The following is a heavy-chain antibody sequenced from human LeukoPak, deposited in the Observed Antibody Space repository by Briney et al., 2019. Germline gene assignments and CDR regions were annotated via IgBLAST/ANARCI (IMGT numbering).Heavy chain of an antibody. CDR3: ARDLLYSYYYMDV. V-gene: IGHV6-1*01. CDR1: GDSVSSNS. J-gene: IGHJ6*03. D-gene: IGHD2-8*01. Sequence: SQTLSLTCAISGDSVSSNSWNWIRQSPSRGLEWLGRTYYKSKWFNDYAVSMKSRITINPDTSKNQFSLQLNSVTPEDTAVYYCARDLLYSYYYMDVWGKGTTVTVSS. CDR2: TYYKSKWFN.